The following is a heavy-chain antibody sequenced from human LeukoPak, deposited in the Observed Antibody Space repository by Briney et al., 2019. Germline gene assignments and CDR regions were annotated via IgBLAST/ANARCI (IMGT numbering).Heavy chain of an antibody. Sequence: GGSLRLSCAASGFTVSSNYMSWVRQAPGKGLEWVSAISSSGGTTYYADSVKGRFTISRDNSNNTLFLQMNSLRAEDTAAYYCTKKSSGWHGEDYWGQGTLVTVSS. CDR1: GFTVSSNY. CDR3: TKKSSGWHGEDY. D-gene: IGHD6-19*01. CDR2: ISSSGGTT. V-gene: IGHV3-23*01. J-gene: IGHJ4*02.